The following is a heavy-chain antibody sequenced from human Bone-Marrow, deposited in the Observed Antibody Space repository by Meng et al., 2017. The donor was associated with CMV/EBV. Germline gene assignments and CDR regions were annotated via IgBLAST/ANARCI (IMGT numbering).Heavy chain of an antibody. V-gene: IGHV3-21*01. CDR2: ISSSSSYI. CDR3: ARGCSTSCYYGMDV. CDR1: GFTFSSYS. D-gene: IGHD2-2*01. Sequence: GGSLRLSCAASGFTFSSYSMNWVRQAPGKGLEWVSSISSSSSYIYYADSVKGRFTISRDNAKISLYLQMNSLRAEDTAVYYCARGCSTSCYYGMDVWGQGTTVTVSS. J-gene: IGHJ6*02.